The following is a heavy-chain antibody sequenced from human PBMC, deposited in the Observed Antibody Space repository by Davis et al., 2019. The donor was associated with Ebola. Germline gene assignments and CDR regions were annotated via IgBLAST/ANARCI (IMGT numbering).Heavy chain of an antibody. V-gene: IGHV3-33*01. D-gene: IGHD3-10*01. CDR3: ARMGPRITMVQGVIYYYGMDV. CDR1: GFTFSNYG. Sequence: PGGSLRLSCAASGFTFSNYGMHWVRQAPGKGLEWVAVIWYDGSNKYYADSVKGRFTISRDNSKNTLYLQMNSLRAEDTAVYYCARMGPRITMVQGVIYYYGMDVWGQGTTVTVSS. J-gene: IGHJ6*02. CDR2: IWYDGSNK.